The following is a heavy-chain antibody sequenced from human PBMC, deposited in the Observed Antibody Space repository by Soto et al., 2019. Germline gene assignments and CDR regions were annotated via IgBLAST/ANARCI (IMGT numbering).Heavy chain of an antibody. V-gene: IGHV3-21*01. CDR3: ARCRDGYYYYGMDV. CDR1: GFTFSSYS. D-gene: IGHD2-15*01. J-gene: IGHJ6*02. CDR2: ISSSSSYI. Sequence: PGGSLRLSCAASGFTFSSYSMNWVRQAPGKGLEWVSSISSSSSYIYYADSVKGRFTISRDNAKNSLYLQMNSLRAEDTAVYYCARCRDGYYYYGMDVWGQGNTVTVSS.